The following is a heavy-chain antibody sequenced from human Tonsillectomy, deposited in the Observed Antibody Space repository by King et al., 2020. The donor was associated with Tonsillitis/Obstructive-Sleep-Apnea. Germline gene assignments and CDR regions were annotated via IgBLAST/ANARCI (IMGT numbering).Heavy chain of an antibody. J-gene: IGHJ4*02. CDR1: GYTFTDYY. CDR2: INPNNGDT. V-gene: IGHV1-2*02. CDR3: ARDGALDF. Sequence: VQLVESGTEVKKPGASVKVSCEASGYTFTDYYMHWVRQAPGQGLEWMGWINPNNGDTNYAQKFQGRVIMTRDTSISTAFMEVSRLRSDDTAVFYCARDGALDFWGQGTLVTVSS. D-gene: IGHD4/OR15-4a*01.